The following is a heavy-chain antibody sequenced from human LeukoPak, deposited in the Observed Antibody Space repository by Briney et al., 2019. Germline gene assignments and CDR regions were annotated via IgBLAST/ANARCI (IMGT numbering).Heavy chain of an antibody. CDR3: ASGYDYEAFDI. V-gene: IGHV1-69*04. J-gene: IGHJ3*02. Sequence: GASVKVSCKASGGTFSSYAISWVRQAPGQGLEWMGRIIPILGIANYAQKFQGRVTITADKSTSTAYMELSSLRSEDTAVYYCASGYDYEAFDIWGQGTMDTVSS. D-gene: IGHD5-12*01. CDR2: IIPILGIA. CDR1: GGTFSSYA.